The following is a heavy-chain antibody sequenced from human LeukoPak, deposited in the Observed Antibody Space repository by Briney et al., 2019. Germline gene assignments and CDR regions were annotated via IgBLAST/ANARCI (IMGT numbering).Heavy chain of an antibody. CDR1: GGSISSGSYY. V-gene: IGHV4-61*02. D-gene: IGHD3-22*01. CDR3: ARSTGYYDSSNGY. Sequence: SETLSLTCTVSGGSISSGSYYWSWIRQPAGKGLEWIGRMYTSGNTNYNPSLKSRVTISVDTSKNQFSLKLSSVTAADTAVYYCARSTGYYDSSNGYWGQGTLVTVSS. CDR2: MYTSGNT. J-gene: IGHJ4*02.